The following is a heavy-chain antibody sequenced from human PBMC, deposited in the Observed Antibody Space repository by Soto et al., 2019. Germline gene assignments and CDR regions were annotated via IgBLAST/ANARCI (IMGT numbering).Heavy chain of an antibody. J-gene: IGHJ5*02. Sequence: PSETLSLTCTVSGGSISSRNRYWGWLRQPPGRGLEWIGSTYESGSSDYNPSLKSRVTMSVDMSKNQFSLKINSVTAADTAMYFCASDADTGSLRTWFDLWGQGTLVTVPS. CDR3: ASDADTGSLRTWFDL. D-gene: IGHD1-26*01. V-gene: IGHV4-39*01. CDR2: TYESGSS. CDR1: GGSISSRNRY.